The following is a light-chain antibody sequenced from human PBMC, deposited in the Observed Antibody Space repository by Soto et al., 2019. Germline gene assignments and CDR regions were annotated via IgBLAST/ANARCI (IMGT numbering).Light chain of an antibody. Sequence: QSALTQPASVSGSPGQSITISCTGTSSDVGSYNLVSWYQHHPGKAPKLIIYEVSKRPSGVSNRFSGSKSGNTASLTISGLQDEDDADYDCCSYAGSSTVGFGTGTKVTVL. CDR2: EVS. CDR1: SSDVGSYNL. V-gene: IGLV2-23*02. CDR3: CSYAGSSTVG. J-gene: IGLJ1*01.